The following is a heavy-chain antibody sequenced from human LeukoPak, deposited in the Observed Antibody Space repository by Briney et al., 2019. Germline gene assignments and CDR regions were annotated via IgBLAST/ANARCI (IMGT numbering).Heavy chain of an antibody. J-gene: IGHJ5*02. Sequence: PGESLKISCKGSGYSFTSYWIGWVRQMPGKGLEWVGIIYPGDSDTRYRPSLQGQVTISADKSISTAYLQWSSLKDSDTAMYYCARRRDCSGGSCYSVPRYNWFDPWGQGTLVTVSS. CDR2: IYPGDSDT. D-gene: IGHD2-15*01. V-gene: IGHV5-51*03. CDR3: ARRRDCSGGSCYSVPRYNWFDP. CDR1: GYSFTSYW.